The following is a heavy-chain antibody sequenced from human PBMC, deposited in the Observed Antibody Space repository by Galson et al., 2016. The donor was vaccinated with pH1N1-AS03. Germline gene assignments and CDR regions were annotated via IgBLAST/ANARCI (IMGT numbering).Heavy chain of an antibody. D-gene: IGHD6-13*01. V-gene: IGHV3-30*02. CDR2: IRSDGSVK. J-gene: IGHJ4*02. CDR1: GFTFNRYG. CDR3: AKNVQYTSSWNPFDY. Sequence: SLRLSCAASGFTFNRYGMHWVRQAPGKGLEWVAFIRSDGSVKFYEDSVKGRFAISRDNSNNTLSLQMNSLRPEDTALYYCAKNVQYTSSWNPFDYWGQGTLVTVSS.